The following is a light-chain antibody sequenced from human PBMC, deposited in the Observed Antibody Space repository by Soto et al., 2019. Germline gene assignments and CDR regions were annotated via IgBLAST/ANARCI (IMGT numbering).Light chain of an antibody. V-gene: IGKV1-5*01. CDR3: HTYTRYSLHT. Sequence: DIQMTQSHSTLSASVGDRITITCRASQSVSRRLACFQQKPGKAPKLLIYDASSLESGVPSRFSGRGSGTAFTLTISSLQPDDCATYYCHTYTRYSLHTFGQGTKLEIK. J-gene: IGKJ2*01. CDR2: DAS. CDR1: QSVSRR.